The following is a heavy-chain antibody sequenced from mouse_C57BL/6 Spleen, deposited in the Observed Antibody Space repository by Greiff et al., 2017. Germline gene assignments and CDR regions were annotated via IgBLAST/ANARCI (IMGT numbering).Heavy chain of an antibody. Sequence: EVQLQESGPGLVKPSQSLSLTCSVTGYSITSGYYWNWIRQFPGNKLEWMGYISYDGSNNYNPSLKNRISITRDTSKNQFFLKLNSVTTEDTATYYCAGDLIYYDFPMDYWGQGTSVTVSS. CDR2: ISYDGSN. D-gene: IGHD2-4*01. CDR1: GYSITSGYY. V-gene: IGHV3-6*01. J-gene: IGHJ4*01. CDR3: AGDLIYYDFPMDY.